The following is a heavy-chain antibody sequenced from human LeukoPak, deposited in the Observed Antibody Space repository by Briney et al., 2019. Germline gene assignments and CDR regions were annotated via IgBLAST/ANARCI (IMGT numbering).Heavy chain of an antibody. V-gene: IGHV3-43*01. Sequence: GGSLRLSCAAPGFTFDDYTMHWVRQAPGKGLEWVSLISWDGGSTYYADSVKGRFTISRDNSKNSLYLQMNSLRTEDTAVYYCATNTYADYVSFDIWGQGTMVTVSS. CDR2: ISWDGGST. CDR1: GFTFDDYT. CDR3: ATNTYADYVSFDI. J-gene: IGHJ3*02. D-gene: IGHD2-2*01.